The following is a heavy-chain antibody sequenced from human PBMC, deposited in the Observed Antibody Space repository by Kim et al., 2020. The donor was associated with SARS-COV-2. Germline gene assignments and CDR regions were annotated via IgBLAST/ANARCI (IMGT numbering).Heavy chain of an antibody. V-gene: IGHV1-69*02. Sequence: IANYTQKFQDRVTITADKSTSTAYMELSSLRSEDTAVYYCAPIAVAGTEDWGQGTLVTVSS. CDR3: APIAVAGTED. D-gene: IGHD6-19*01. CDR2: IA. J-gene: IGHJ4*02.